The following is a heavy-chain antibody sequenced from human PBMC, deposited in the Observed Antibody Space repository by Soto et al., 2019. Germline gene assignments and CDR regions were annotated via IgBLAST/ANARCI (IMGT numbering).Heavy chain of an antibody. J-gene: IGHJ6*02. Sequence: PGGSLRLSCAASGFTFTTAWINWVRQAPGKGLEWVGRIKSKIDGGTADFAAPVRGRFAISRDDSKNTLYLQMNSLKTEDTAVYYCTTSEPYYYYYGMDVWGQGTTVTVSS. CDR2: IKSKIDGGTA. V-gene: IGHV3-15*07. CDR3: TTSEPYYYYYGMDV. CDR1: GFTFTTAW.